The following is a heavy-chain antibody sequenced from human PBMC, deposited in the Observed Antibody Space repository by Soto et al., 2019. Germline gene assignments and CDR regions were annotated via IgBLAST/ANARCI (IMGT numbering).Heavy chain of an antibody. CDR2: IYYSGST. D-gene: IGHD3-9*01. V-gene: IGHV4-59*08. CDR1: GGSISSYY. J-gene: IGHJ4*02. Sequence: PSETLSLTCTVSGGSISSYYWSWIRQPPGKGLEWIGYIYYSGSTNYNPSLKSRVTISVDTSKNQFSLKLSSVTAADTAVYYCARSLRYFDWLPFDYWGQGTLVTVSS. CDR3: ARSLRYFDWLPFDY.